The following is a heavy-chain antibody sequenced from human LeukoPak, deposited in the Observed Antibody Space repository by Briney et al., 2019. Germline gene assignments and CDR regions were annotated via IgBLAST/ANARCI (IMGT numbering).Heavy chain of an antibody. CDR2: IYHSRST. D-gene: IGHD2-2*01. CDR3: ARGGIVVVPAAAIRFLEWLPGGWFDP. Sequence: SQTLSLTCAVSGGSISSGGYSWSWIRQPPGKGLEWIGYIYHSRSTYYNPSLKSRVTISVDRSKNQFSLKLSSVTAADTAVYYCARGGIVVVPAAAIRFLEWLPGGWFDPWGQGTLVTVSS. J-gene: IGHJ5*02. V-gene: IGHV4-30-2*01. CDR1: GGSISSGGYS.